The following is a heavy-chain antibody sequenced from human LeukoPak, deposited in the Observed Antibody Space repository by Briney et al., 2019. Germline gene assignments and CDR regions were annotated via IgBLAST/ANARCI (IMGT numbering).Heavy chain of an antibody. CDR1: GFTFRNHL. Sequence: PGGSLRDSCAASGFTFRNHLMSWVRQAPGKGLDWVAIIQEDGSAYYVESVKGRFTISRDNAKNSLYLQMSSLRAEDTAVYYCARGPWYYDSSGYQNGFDIWGQGTMVTVSS. V-gene: IGHV3-7*04. CDR3: ARGPWYYDSSGYQNGFDI. J-gene: IGHJ3*02. D-gene: IGHD3-22*01. CDR2: IQEDGSA.